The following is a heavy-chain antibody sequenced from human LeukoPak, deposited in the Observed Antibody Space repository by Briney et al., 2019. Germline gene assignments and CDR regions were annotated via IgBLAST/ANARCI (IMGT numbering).Heavy chain of an antibody. V-gene: IGHV3-30*02. Sequence: PGGSLRLSCAASGFTFSSYGMHWVRQAPGKGLEWVAFIRYDGSNKYYADSVKGRFTISRDNSKNTLYLQMNSLRAEDTAVYYCAKDNAWRMVRGVNFDYWVQGTLVTVSS. D-gene: IGHD3-10*01. CDR2: IRYDGSNK. J-gene: IGHJ4*02. CDR1: GFTFSSYG. CDR3: AKDNAWRMVRGVNFDY.